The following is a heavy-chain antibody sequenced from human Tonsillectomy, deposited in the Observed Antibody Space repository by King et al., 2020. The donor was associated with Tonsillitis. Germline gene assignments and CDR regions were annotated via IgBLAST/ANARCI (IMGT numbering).Heavy chain of an antibody. CDR3: AREVHDSNILYFDY. CDR1: GGSFSGYY. J-gene: IGHJ4*02. V-gene: IGHV4-34*01. CDR2: INHSGST. D-gene: IGHD1-1*01. Sequence: QLQQWGAGLLKPSETLSLTCAVYGGSFSGYYWSWIRQPPGKGLEWIGEINHSGSTNYNPSLKSRVTISVDTSKNQFSLKLSSVTAADTAVYYCAREVHDSNILYFDYWGQGTLVTVSS.